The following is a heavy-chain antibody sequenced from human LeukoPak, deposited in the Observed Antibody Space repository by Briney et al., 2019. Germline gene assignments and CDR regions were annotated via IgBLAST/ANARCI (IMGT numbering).Heavy chain of an antibody. D-gene: IGHD6-6*01. V-gene: IGHV3-21*01. J-gene: IGHJ6*03. CDR1: GFTFSSYS. Sequence: GGSLRLSCAASGFTFSSYSMNWVRQAPGKGLEWVSSISSSSSYIYYADSVKGRFTISRDSAKNSLYLQMNSLRAEDTAVYYCARIAARPTYYYYYYYMDVWGKGTTVTVSS. CDR3: ARIAARPTYYYYYYYMDV. CDR2: ISSSSSYI.